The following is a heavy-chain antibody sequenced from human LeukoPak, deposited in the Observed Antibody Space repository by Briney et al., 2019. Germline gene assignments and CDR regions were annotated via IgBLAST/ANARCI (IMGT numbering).Heavy chain of an antibody. V-gene: IGHV1-8*02. J-gene: IGHJ5*02. CDR3: ARVRRGGDRFDP. Sequence: ASVKVSCKASGYTFTSYGISWVRQATGQGLEWMGWMNPNSGNTGYAQKFQGRVTMTRNTSISTAYMELSSLRSEDTAVYYCARVRRGGDRFDPWGQGTLVTVSS. CDR2: MNPNSGNT. D-gene: IGHD2-21*02. CDR1: GYTFTSYG.